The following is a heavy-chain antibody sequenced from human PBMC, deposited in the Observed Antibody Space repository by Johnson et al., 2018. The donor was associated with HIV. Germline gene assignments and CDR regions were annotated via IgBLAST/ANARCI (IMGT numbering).Heavy chain of an antibody. Sequence: MLLVESGGGLVQPGGSLRLSCAASGFTVSSNYMSWVRQAPGKGLEWVSVFYSDSNTYSSDSVKGRFTISRDNSKNTLYLQMNSLRAEDTAVYYCATLWFGEVSVYDAFDVWGQGTMVTVSS. V-gene: IGHV3-66*01. J-gene: IGHJ3*01. CDR1: GFTVSSNY. CDR2: FYSDSNT. CDR3: ATLWFGEVSVYDAFDV. D-gene: IGHD3-10*01.